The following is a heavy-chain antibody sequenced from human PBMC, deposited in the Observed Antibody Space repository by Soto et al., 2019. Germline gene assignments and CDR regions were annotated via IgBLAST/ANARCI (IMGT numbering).Heavy chain of an antibody. CDR1: NDAIESTTLQ. Sequence: VTLSLTRTIRNDAIESTTLQWGWVRQPPGKGLEWIGSIYYSGSTYYSPSLKSRVTISVDTSKNQFSLKLSSVTAADTAVYYCARRERAAGTDWWFDPWGQGTLVS. D-gene: IGHD6-13*01. J-gene: IGHJ5*02. CDR2: IYYSGST. V-gene: IGHV4-39*01. CDR3: ARRERAAGTDWWFDP.